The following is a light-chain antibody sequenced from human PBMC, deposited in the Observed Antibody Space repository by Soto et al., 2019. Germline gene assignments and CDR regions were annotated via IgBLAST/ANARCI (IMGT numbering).Light chain of an antibody. CDR1: QSVSSN. V-gene: IGKV3-15*01. Sequence: EIVMTQSPATLSVSPGERATLSCRASQSVSSNLAWYQQKPGQAPRLLIYHTSTRATGIPARFSGSGSGTEFTLPISGLQSEDLAVYYCQQYSDWPQPFGQGTKVDI. CDR2: HTS. J-gene: IGKJ1*01. CDR3: QQYSDWPQP.